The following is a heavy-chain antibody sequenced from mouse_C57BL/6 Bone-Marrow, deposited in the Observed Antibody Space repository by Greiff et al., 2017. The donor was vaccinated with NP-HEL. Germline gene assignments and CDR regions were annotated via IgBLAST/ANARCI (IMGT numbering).Heavy chain of an antibody. Sequence: QVQLKQPGAELVRPGSSVKLSCKASGYTFTSYWMHWVKQRPIQGLEWIGNIDPSDSETHYNQKFKDKATLTVDKSSSTAYMQLSSLTSEDSAVYYCARSRDYDGGYYFDDWGQGTTLTVSS. CDR3: ARSRDYDGGYYFDD. CDR2: IDPSDSET. CDR1: GYTFTSYW. D-gene: IGHD2-4*01. V-gene: IGHV1-52*01. J-gene: IGHJ2*01.